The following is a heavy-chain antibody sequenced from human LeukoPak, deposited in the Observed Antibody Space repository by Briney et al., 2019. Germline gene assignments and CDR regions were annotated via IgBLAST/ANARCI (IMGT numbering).Heavy chain of an antibody. V-gene: IGHV1-46*01. CDR3: ARTYCAEDCSIRYFDY. CDR1: GYILSSYN. J-gene: IGHJ4*02. D-gene: IGHD2-21*02. Sequence: ASVKVSCKASGYILSSYNMHWVRQAPGQGLEWLGIINPSGGDTKYAQKFQGRVTLTRDKSTSTVYRELSSLTSDDTAVYYCARTYCAEDCSIRYFDYWGQGTLVTVSS. CDR2: INPSGGDT.